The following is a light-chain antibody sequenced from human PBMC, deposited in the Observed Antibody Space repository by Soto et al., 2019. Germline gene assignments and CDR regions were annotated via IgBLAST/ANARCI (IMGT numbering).Light chain of an antibody. CDR2: DVS. J-gene: IGKJ3*01. Sequence: DIQMTQSPSSLSASVGDRVTITRRASQRISAYLNWYQQKPGEAPKLLIFDVSVLESGVPSRFSGSGSETDFTLSITSLQPEDFATYYCLQTYSPPLAFGPGTTVDFK. CDR3: LQTYSPPLA. CDR1: QRISAY. V-gene: IGKV1-39*01.